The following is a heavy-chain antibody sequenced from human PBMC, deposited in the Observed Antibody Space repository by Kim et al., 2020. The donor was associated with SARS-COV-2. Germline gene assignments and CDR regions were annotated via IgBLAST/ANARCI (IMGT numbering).Heavy chain of an antibody. CDR2: INPSGGST. Sequence: ASVKVSCKASGYTFTSYYMHWVRQAPGQGLEWMGIINPSGGSTSYAQKFQGRVTMTRDTSTSTVYMELSSLRSEDTAVYDCAREASVDLNNWNYVLSGYYYGMDVWGQGTTVTVSS. V-gene: IGHV1-46*01. J-gene: IGHJ6*02. CDR3: AREASVDLNNWNYVLSGYYYGMDV. CDR1: GYTFTSYY. D-gene: IGHD1-7*01.